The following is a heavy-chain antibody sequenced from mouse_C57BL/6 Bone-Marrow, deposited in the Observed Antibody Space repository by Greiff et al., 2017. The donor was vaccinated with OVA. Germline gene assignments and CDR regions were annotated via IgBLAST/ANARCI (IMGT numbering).Heavy chain of an antibody. Sequence: EVQRVESGGGLVQPGGSLKLSCAASGFTFSDYYMYWVRQTPEKRLEWVAYISNGGGSTYYPDTVKGRFTISRDNAKNTLYLQMSRLKSEDTAMYYCARHAYYDSWYFDVWGTGTTVTVSS. V-gene: IGHV5-12*01. CDR2: ISNGGGST. J-gene: IGHJ1*03. CDR1: GFTFSDYY. D-gene: IGHD2-4*01. CDR3: ARHAYYDSWYFDV.